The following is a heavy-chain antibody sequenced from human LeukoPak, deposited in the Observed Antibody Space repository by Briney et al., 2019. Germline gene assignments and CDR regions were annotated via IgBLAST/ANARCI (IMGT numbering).Heavy chain of an antibody. V-gene: IGHV4-34*01. CDR1: GGSFSGYY. Sequence: SQTLSLTCAVYGGSFSGYYWSWIRQPPGKGLGWIGEINHSGSTNYNPSLKSRVTISVDTSKNQFSLQLSSVTAADTAVYYCASITIFGVVSTTTWFDPWGQGTLVTVSS. J-gene: IGHJ5*02. CDR3: ASITIFGVVSTTTWFDP. CDR2: INHSGST. D-gene: IGHD3-3*01.